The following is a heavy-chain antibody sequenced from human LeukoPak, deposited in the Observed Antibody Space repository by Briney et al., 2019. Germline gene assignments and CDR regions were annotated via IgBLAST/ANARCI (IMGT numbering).Heavy chain of an antibody. V-gene: IGHV4-34*01. CDR3: ARKNITMIKGTLFDY. CDR2: INHSGST. D-gene: IGHD3-22*01. CDR1: GGAFWGYL. Sequence: SETLSLTCAVYGGAFWGYLWSWIRAPPGEGLEWIGEINHSGSTDYNPSLQSRVTMSLDTSKNQFSLRLSSVTAADTAVYYCARKNITMIKGTLFDYWGQGILVTVSS. J-gene: IGHJ4*02.